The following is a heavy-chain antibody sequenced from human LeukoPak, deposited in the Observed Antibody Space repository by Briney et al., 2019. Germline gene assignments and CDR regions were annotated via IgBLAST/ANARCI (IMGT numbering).Heavy chain of an antibody. J-gene: IGHJ3*02. V-gene: IGHV4-39*01. CDR3: ASINCSSTSCSLTDAFDI. D-gene: IGHD2-2*01. Sequence: SETLSLTCAVSGGSNSSSSYYWGWIRQPPGKGLEWIGSIHYSGSTYYNPSLKSRVTISVDTSKNQFSLKLSSVTAADTAVYYCASINCSSTSCSLTDAFDIWGQGTMVTVSS. CDR1: GGSNSSSSYY. CDR2: IHYSGST.